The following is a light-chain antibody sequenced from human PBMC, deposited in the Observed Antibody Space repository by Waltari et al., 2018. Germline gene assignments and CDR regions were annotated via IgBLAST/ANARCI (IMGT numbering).Light chain of an antibody. CDR1: TNDLGGYNY. J-gene: IGLJ3*02. CDR3: CSFTRSSTWV. Sequence: QSALTQPASVSGSPGQSIIISCTGTTNDLGGYNYVSWYQQHPGKAPKLMIYDVNSRPSGVSSRFSGPKSGNTASLIISGLQAEDEADYYCCSFTRSSTWVFGGGTKVTVL. V-gene: IGLV2-14*03. CDR2: DVN.